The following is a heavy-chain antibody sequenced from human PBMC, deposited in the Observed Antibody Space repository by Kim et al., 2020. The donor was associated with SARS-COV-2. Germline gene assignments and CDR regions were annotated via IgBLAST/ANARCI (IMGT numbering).Heavy chain of an antibody. V-gene: IGHV4-38-2*02. CDR1: GYSISSGYY. CDR2: IYHSGST. CDR3: ARGDWIWFGELLRPESPSNWFDP. J-gene: IGHJ5*02. Sequence: SETLSLTCTVSGYSISSGYYWGWIRQPPGKGLEWIGSIYHSGSTYYNPSLKSRVTISVDTSKNQFSLKLSSVTAADTAVYYCARGDWIWFGELLRPESPSNWFDPWGQGTLVTVSS. D-gene: IGHD3-10*01.